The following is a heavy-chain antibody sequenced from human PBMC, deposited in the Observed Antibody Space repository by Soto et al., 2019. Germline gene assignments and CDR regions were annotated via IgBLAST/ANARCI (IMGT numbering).Heavy chain of an antibody. CDR2: ISYDGSNK. Sequence: QVQLVESGGGVVQPGRSLRLSCAASGFTFNSYGIHWVRQTPGKGLEWVAVISYDGSNKYYADSVKGRFTISRDDSKNTLYLQMNSLRDEDTAVYFCAKDRGWLTYYFDYWGQGTLVTVSS. V-gene: IGHV3-30*18. J-gene: IGHJ4*02. CDR1: GFTFNSYG. D-gene: IGHD3-10*01. CDR3: AKDRGWLTYYFDY.